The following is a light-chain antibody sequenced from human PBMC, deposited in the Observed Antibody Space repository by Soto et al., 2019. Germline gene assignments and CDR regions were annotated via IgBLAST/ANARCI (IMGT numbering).Light chain of an antibody. CDR3: SSYTSSSTYV. CDR2: EVS. J-gene: IGLJ1*01. V-gene: IGLV2-18*02. CDR1: SSDVGSYNR. Sequence: QSVLTQPPSVSGSPGQSVTISCTGASSDVGSYNRVSWYQQFPATAPKLLIYEVSNRPSGIPDRFSGSKSGNTASLTISGLQAEDEVDYYCSSYTSSSTYVFGTGTKVTVL.